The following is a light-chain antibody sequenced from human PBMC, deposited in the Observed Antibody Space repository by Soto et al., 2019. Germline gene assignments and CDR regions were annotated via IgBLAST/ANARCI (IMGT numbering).Light chain of an antibody. CDR3: AAWDDSLRGPV. V-gene: IGLV1-47*01. J-gene: IGLJ2*01. CDR1: SSNVGSNT. Sequence: QAVLTQPPSASGTPGQRVTISCSGSSSNVGSNTVNWYQQLPGTAPKLLIYRNNQRPSGVPDRFSGSKSGTSASLAISGLRSEDEADYYCAAWDDSLRGPVFGGGTKLTVL. CDR2: RNN.